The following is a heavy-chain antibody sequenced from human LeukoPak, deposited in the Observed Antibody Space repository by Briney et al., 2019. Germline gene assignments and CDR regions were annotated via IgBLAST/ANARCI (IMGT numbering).Heavy chain of an antibody. CDR1: GYTFTGYY. D-gene: IGHD3-3*01. Sequence: ASVTVSCKASGYTFTGYYMHWVRQAPGQGLEWMGWINPNSGGTNYAQKLQGRVTMTRDTSISTAYMELSRLRSDDTAVYYCARNGGYDFWSGYTFDYWGQGTLVTVSS. V-gene: IGHV1-2*02. J-gene: IGHJ4*02. CDR3: ARNGGYDFWSGYTFDY. CDR2: INPNSGGT.